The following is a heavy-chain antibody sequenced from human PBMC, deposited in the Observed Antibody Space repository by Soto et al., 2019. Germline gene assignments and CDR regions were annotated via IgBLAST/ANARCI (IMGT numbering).Heavy chain of an antibody. CDR2: TSHDGTNK. J-gene: IGHJ6*02. D-gene: IGHD5-12*01. V-gene: IGHV3-30*18. CDR3: AKETVATIRPTRIYYYYGLDV. Sequence: QVQLVESGGGVVQPGRSLRLSCATSGFTFSRYGIHWVRQAPGKGLEWVAVTSHDGTNKYYTDSLKGRFIISRDNSKNTLYLEMNSRRAEDTAVYYCAKETVATIRPTRIYYYYGLDVWGQGTTVSVSS. CDR1: GFTFSRYG.